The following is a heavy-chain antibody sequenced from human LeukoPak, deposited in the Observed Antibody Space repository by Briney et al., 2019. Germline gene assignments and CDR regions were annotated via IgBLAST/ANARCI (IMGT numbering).Heavy chain of an antibody. V-gene: IGHV5-51*01. Sequence: GASLQISCKGSGYIFTSYWIGWVRQVPGKGLEWMGIIYPGDSDTRYSPSFQGQVTISADRSISTAYLQWSSLKASDTAMYYCARPRLPNDGPFQHWGQGTLVTVSS. D-gene: IGHD1-1*01. CDR1: GYIFTSYW. J-gene: IGHJ1*01. CDR2: IYPGDSDT. CDR3: ARPRLPNDGPFQH.